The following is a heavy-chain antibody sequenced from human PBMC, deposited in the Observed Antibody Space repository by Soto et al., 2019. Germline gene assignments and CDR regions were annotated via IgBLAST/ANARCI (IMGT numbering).Heavy chain of an antibody. CDR1: GGSISSSSYY. Sequence: SETLSLTCTVSGGSISSSSYYWGWIRQPPGKGLEWIGSIYYSGSTYYNPSLKSRVTISVDTSKNQFSLKLSSVTAADTAVYYCARLNPGVIFDYWGQGTLVTVSS. CDR3: ARLNPGVIFDY. V-gene: IGHV4-39*01. D-gene: IGHD3-10*01. J-gene: IGHJ4*02. CDR2: IYYSGST.